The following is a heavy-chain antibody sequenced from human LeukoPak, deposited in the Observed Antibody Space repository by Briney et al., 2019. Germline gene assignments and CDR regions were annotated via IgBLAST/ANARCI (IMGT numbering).Heavy chain of an antibody. CDR2: IRQDGSDK. CDR3: ARSGIRAVAGRGFDY. D-gene: IGHD6-19*01. Sequence: GGSLRLSCAASGFTFSSNWMSWVRQAPGKGLEWVANIRQDGSDKYYMDSVKGRFTISRDNAKNSLSLQMNSLRAEDTAVYYCARSGIRAVAGRGFDYWGQGTLVTVSS. J-gene: IGHJ4*02. V-gene: IGHV3-7*01. CDR1: GFTFSSNW.